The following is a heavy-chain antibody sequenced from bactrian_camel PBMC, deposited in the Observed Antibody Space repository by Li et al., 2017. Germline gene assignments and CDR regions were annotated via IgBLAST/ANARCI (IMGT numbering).Heavy chain of an antibody. Sequence: HVQLVESGGGSVQAGGSLRLSCVVSGYTKSGYTMSWFRQAPGKEREGVAGFDVGRRTPYYVDSVKGRFITSRNNANNTLHLQLDDLKIEDTAMYYCARGDSRIGFGNAPEGQGTQVTVS. CDR2: FDVGRRTP. J-gene: IGHJ4*01. CDR1: GYTKSGYT. D-gene: IGHD2*01. V-gene: IGHV3S1*01.